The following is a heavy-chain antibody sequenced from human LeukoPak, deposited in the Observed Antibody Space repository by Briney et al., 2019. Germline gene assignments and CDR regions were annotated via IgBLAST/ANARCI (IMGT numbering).Heavy chain of an antibody. CDR3: ARSLRGVIGYYYYGMDV. D-gene: IGHD3-10*01. CDR2: INPNSGGT. Sequence: ASVKVCCKASGYTFTGYYMHWVRQAPGQGLEWMGWINPNSGGTNYAQKFQGWVTMTRDTSISTAYMELSRLRSDDTAVYYCARSLRGVIGYYYYGMDVWGQGTTVTVSS. J-gene: IGHJ6*02. CDR1: GYTFTGYY. V-gene: IGHV1-2*04.